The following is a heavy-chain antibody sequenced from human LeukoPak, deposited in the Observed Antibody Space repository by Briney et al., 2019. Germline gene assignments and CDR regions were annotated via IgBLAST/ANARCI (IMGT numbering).Heavy chain of an antibody. V-gene: IGHV4-59*01. CDR1: GDSISSYY. Sequence: SETLSLTCTVSGDSISSYYWSWIRQPPGRGLEWIGYIYYSGSTNYNPSLKSRVTISIDTPKNQFSLKLSSVTAADTAVYYCARKVTRKGGDAFDIWGQGTMVTVSS. CDR3: ARKVTRKGGDAFDI. D-gene: IGHD2-21*02. CDR2: IYYSGST. J-gene: IGHJ3*02.